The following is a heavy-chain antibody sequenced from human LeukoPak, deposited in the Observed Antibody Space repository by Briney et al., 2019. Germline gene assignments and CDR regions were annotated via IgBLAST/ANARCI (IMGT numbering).Heavy chain of an antibody. CDR2: IKQDGSEK. J-gene: IGHJ5*02. Sequence: GGSLRLSCAASGFTFSNAWMSWVRQAPGKGLEWVANIKQDGSEKYYVDSVKGRFTISRDNAKNSLYLQMNSLRAEDTAVYYCARGDTMVRGVIIRANWFDPWGQGTLVTVSS. CDR3: ARGDTMVRGVIIRANWFDP. V-gene: IGHV3-7*01. D-gene: IGHD3-10*01. CDR1: GFTFSNAW.